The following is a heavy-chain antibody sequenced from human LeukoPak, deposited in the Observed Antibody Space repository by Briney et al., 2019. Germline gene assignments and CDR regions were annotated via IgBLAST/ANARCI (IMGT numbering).Heavy chain of an antibody. J-gene: IGHJ4*02. CDR3: ARDKVTY. Sequence: GGSLRLSCAASGFTFSNYWMSWVRQAPGKGLEWVAHINMDGGETYYVDSVKGRFTISRDNAKNSLYLQMNSLRVEDTAVHYCARDKVTYWGQGTLVTVSS. CDR2: INMDGGET. V-gene: IGHV3-7*01. CDR1: GFTFSNYW.